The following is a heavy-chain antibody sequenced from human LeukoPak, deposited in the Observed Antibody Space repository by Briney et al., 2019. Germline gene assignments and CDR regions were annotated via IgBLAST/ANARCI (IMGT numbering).Heavy chain of an antibody. V-gene: IGHV4-4*07. Sequence: SETLSLTCTVSGGSISSYYWSWIRQPAGKGLEWIGRIYTSGSTNYNPSLKSRVTMSVDTSKNQFSLKLSSVTAADTAVYYCARMYGDYPWFIFDYWGQGTLVSVSS. J-gene: IGHJ4*02. D-gene: IGHD4-17*01. CDR3: ARMYGDYPWFIFDY. CDR2: IYTSGST. CDR1: GGSISSYY.